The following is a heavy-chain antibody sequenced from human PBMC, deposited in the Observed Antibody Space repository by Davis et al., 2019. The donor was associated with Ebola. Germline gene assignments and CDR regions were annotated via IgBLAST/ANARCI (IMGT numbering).Heavy chain of an antibody. V-gene: IGHV3-43*02. D-gene: IGHD6-19*01. CDR3: AKDTFSSEAVAATIDY. J-gene: IGHJ4*02. CDR1: CITSDDYG. Sequence: SCASSCITSDDYGIHSATLAPGDGLECVSLISGDGGGTYYADSVKGRFTISRDNSKNSLYLQMNSLRTEDTGLYYCAKDTFSSEAVAATIDYWNQGTLVTVTS. CDR2: ISGDGGGT.